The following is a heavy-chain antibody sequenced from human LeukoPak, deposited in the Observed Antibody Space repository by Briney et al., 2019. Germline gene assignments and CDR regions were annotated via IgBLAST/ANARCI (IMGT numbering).Heavy chain of an antibody. V-gene: IGHV3-7*01. CDR2: IKQDGSEK. CDR3: ARDRYGYYYDH. CDR1: GFTFSSYW. J-gene: IGHJ4*02. Sequence: GGSLRLSCAASGFTFSSYWMSWVRQAPGKGLEWVANIKQDGSEKYYVDSVKGRFTISRDNAKNLLYLQMNSLRAEDTAVYYCARDRYGYYYDHWGQGTLVTVSS. D-gene: IGHD3-9*01.